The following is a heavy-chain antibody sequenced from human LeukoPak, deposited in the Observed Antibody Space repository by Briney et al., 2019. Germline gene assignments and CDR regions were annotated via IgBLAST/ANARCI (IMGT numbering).Heavy chain of an antibody. CDR1: GFTFSSYA. V-gene: IGHV3-23*01. Sequence: QPGGSLRLSCTASGFTFSSYAMSWVRQAPGKGLEWVSAISGSGGSTYYADSVKGRFTISRDNSKNTLYLQMNSLRAEDTAVYYCANQYYDFRSGYFVRGYFDYWGQGTLVTVSS. CDR2: ISGSGGST. J-gene: IGHJ4*02. CDR3: ANQYYDFRSGYFVRGYFDY. D-gene: IGHD3-3*01.